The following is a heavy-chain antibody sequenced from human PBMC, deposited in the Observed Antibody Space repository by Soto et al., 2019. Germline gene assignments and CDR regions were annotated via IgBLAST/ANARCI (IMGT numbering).Heavy chain of an antibody. J-gene: IGHJ6*03. CDR3: AKEGEYDYSIPLMDV. Sequence: GGSLRLSCVASGFTFSSYAMSWVRQAPGKGLEWVSAISGSGGSTYYADSVKGRFTISRDNSKNTLYLQMNSLRAEDTAVYYCAKEGEYDYSIPLMDVWGKGTTVTVSS. V-gene: IGHV3-23*01. D-gene: IGHD4-4*01. CDR1: GFTFSSYA. CDR2: ISGSGGST.